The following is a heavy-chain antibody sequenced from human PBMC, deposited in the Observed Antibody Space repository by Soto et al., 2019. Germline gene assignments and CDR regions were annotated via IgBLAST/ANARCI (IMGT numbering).Heavy chain of an antibody. CDR2: IRWNSGSI. CDR1: GFTFDDYA. CDR3: AKDRGWFDP. V-gene: IGHV3-9*01. Sequence: EVQLVESGGGLVQPGRSLRLSCAASGFTFDDYAMHWVRQAPGKGLEWVSGIRWNSGSIGDADSVKGRFTISRDNAKNSLYLQMNSLRAEDTALYYCAKDRGWFDPWGQGTLVTVSS. D-gene: IGHD1-26*01. J-gene: IGHJ5*02.